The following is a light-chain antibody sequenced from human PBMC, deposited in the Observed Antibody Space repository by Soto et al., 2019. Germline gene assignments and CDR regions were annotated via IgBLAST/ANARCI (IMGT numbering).Light chain of an antibody. Sequence: QSVLTQSSSASASLGSSVKLTCTLSSGHSSHIIAWHQQQPGKAPRYLMKLEGSGSYNKGSGVPDRFSGSSSGADRYPTISNLQSEDEADYYCETWDSNSNWVFGGGTKVTVL. V-gene: IGLV4-60*03. CDR3: ETWDSNSNWV. CDR2: LEGSGSY. CDR1: SGHSSHI. J-gene: IGLJ3*02.